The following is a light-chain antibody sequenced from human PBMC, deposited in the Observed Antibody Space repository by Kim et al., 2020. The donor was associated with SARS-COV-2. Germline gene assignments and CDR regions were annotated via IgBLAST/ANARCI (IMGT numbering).Light chain of an antibody. CDR3: SSYAGSNNYV. V-gene: IGLV2-8*01. CDR2: EVS. J-gene: IGLJ1*01. CDR1: GSDVGGYNY. Sequence: GQSVTISCTGTGSDVGGYNYVSWYQQHPGKAPKRMIYEVSKRPSGVPDRFSGSKSGNTASLTVSGLQAEDEADYYCSSYAGSNNYVFGTGTKVTVL.